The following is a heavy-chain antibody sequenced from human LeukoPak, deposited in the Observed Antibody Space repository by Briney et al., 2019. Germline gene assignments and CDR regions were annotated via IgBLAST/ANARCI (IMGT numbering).Heavy chain of an antibody. V-gene: IGHV3-23*01. CDR2: ISGRGDYT. J-gene: IGHJ4*02. D-gene: IGHD3-10*01. Sequence: PGGSLRLSCAASGFTFSSYAMNWVRQAPGKGLEWVSTISGRGDYTYYADSVKGRFTISRDNSKNTLYLQMNSLRAEDKAVYYCAKTYGSGSYFAFDYWGQGTLVTVSS. CDR1: GFTFSSYA. CDR3: AKTYGSGSYFAFDY.